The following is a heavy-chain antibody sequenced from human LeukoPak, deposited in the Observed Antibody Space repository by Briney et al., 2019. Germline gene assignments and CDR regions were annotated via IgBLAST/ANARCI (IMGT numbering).Heavy chain of an antibody. Sequence: ASVKVSCKASGYTFTSYDINWVQQATGQGLEWMGWMNTNSANTGYAQKFQGRVTMTRNTSISTAYMELSSLTSEDTAVYYCARRNKDDDNFRLVDYWGQGTLVTVSS. J-gene: IGHJ4*02. D-gene: IGHD5-24*01. CDR3: ARRNKDDDNFRLVDY. CDR2: MNTNSANT. V-gene: IGHV1-8*01. CDR1: GYTFTSYD.